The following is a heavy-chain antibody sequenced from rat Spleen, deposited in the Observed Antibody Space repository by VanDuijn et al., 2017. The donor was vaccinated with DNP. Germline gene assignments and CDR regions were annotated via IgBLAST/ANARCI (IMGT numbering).Heavy chain of an antibody. J-gene: IGHJ2*01. CDR1: GFTFSDFY. CDR3: AKDMWDNSGFYFDY. D-gene: IGHD4-3*01. CDR2: ISTSGRKT. Sequence: EVQLVESGGGLVQPGRSLKLSCAASGFTFSDFYMAWVRQAPRKGLEWVTTISTSGRKTYYPDSVKGRFTISRDNAKSTLYLQIESLRSEDTATYYCAKDMWDNSGFYFDYWGQGVMVTVSS. V-gene: IGHV5-25*01.